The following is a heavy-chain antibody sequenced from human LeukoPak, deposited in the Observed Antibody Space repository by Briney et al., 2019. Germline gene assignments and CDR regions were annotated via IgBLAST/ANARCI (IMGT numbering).Heavy chain of an antibody. CDR2: ISGSGGST. V-gene: IGHV3-23*01. Sequence: GGSLRLSCAASGFTFSSYAMSWVRQAPGKGLEWVSAISGSGGSTYYADSVKGRFTISRDNSKNTLYLQMNSLRAEDTAVYYCAKDLAATCYYYYGMEVWGQGTTVTVSS. J-gene: IGHJ6*02. CDR1: GFTFSSYA. D-gene: IGHD2-15*01. CDR3: AKDLAATCYYYYGMEV.